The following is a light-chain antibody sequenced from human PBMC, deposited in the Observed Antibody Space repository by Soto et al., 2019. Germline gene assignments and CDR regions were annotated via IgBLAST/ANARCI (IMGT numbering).Light chain of an antibody. CDR2: GVS. J-gene: IGLJ2*01. V-gene: IGLV2-14*01. CDR1: SSDVGDYNY. Sequence: QSALTQPASVSGSPGQSITICCTGTSSDVGDYNYVSWYQQHPGKAPKLLIYGVSNRPSGISSHFSGSKSGNTASLTISGLQAEDEADYYCSSYTSTNTLIFGGGTKVTVL. CDR3: SSYTSTNTLI.